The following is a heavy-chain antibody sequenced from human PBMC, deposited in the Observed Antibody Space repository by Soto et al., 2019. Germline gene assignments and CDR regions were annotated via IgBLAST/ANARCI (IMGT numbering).Heavy chain of an antibody. V-gene: IGHV5-51*01. D-gene: IGHD4-4*01. Sequence: EVQLVQSGAEVKKPGESLRISCKGSGYSFTSYWIGWVRQMPGKGLEWMGIIYPGDSETRYSPSFQGQVTISADKSISTAYLQWSSLKASDTAVYFCARPHLYSNYDGDYWGQGTLVTVSS. CDR1: GYSFTSYW. J-gene: IGHJ4*02. CDR3: ARPHLYSNYDGDY. CDR2: IYPGDSET.